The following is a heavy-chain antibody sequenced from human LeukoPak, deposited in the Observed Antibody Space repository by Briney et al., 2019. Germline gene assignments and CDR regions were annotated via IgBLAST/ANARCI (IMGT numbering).Heavy chain of an antibody. V-gene: IGHV3-33*08. D-gene: IGHD6-13*01. CDR2: IWYGGSNK. J-gene: IGHJ4*02. CDR3: ARAYSSSWYSLGY. CDR1: GFTFSSYG. Sequence: GRSLRLPCAASGFTFSSYGMHWVRQAPGKGLEWVAVIWYGGSNKYYADSVKGRFTISRDNAKNSLYLQMNSLRAEDTAVYYCARAYSSSWYSLGYWGQGTLVTVSS.